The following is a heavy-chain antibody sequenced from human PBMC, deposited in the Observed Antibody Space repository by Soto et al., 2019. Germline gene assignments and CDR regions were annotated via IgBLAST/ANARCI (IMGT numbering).Heavy chain of an antibody. D-gene: IGHD1-26*01. CDR1: GGTFDNFI. J-gene: IGHJ6*02. CDR3: ARNGTYSSSLSQYSGMDV. Sequence: QVQLVQSGADVKEPGSSVRVSCKASGGTFDNFIMNWVRQTPGQGLEWMGGIVPMLGTPTYAEKFKGRVTISATGSTSTMYMEVTSLRSEDTAIYYCARNGTYSSSLSQYSGMDVWGQGTTVTVSS. V-gene: IGHV1-69*01. CDR2: IVPMLGTP.